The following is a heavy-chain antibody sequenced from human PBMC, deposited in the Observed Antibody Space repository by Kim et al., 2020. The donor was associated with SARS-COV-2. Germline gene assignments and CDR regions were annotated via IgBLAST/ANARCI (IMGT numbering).Heavy chain of an antibody. CDR1: GYSISSDYY. J-gene: IGHJ4*02. CDR2: IYQSGSI. Sequence: SETLSLTCTVSGYSISSDYYWGWIRQPPGKGLEWIGSIYQSGSIYYNPPHKSRVTISLDTSKNHFSLKLNAVTAANTAVYYSASPHQSFGPNRGYWGQGT. D-gene: IGHD3-16*01. V-gene: IGHV4-38-2*02. CDR3: ASPHQSFGPNRGY.